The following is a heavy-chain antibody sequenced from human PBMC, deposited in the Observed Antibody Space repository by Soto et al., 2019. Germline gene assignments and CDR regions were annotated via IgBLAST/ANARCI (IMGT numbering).Heavy chain of an antibody. Sequence: QVQLVQSGAEVKKPGASVKVSCKASGYTFTSYGISWVRQAPGQGLEWMGWISAYNGNTNYAQKLQGRVTMTTDTSTSTGHIELRSLRSDDAVVSYCARDRGSSVLDYWGQGALVTVSS. CDR3: ARDRGSSVLDY. J-gene: IGHJ4*02. V-gene: IGHV1-18*01. CDR1: GYTFTSYG. CDR2: ISAYNGNT. D-gene: IGHD1-26*01.